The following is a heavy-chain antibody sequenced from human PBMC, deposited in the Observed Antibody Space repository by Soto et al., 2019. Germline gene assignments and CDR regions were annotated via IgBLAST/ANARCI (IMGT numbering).Heavy chain of an antibody. V-gene: IGHV4-39*01. CDR3: ARLHCDSPNCVPLDP. Sequence: QLQLQESGPGLVKPSETLSLTCTVSGGSIRDDRYYWGWIRQPPGKGLEWIGSIYYSGTSSYNPSLKSRVTMSVATSKQQLSLRLSSVTAADTAVYYCARLHCDSPNCVPLDPWGQGTLVIVSS. CDR2: IYYSGTS. CDR1: GGSIRDDRYY. D-gene: IGHD2-2*01. J-gene: IGHJ5*02.